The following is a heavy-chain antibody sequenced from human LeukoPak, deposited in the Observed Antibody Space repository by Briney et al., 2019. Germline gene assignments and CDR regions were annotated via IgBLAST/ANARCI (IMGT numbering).Heavy chain of an antibody. J-gene: IGHJ3*02. CDR3: ARGILRFLEWLLPEDAFDI. CDR1: GFTFSDYY. Sequence: PGGSLRLSCAASGFTFSDYYMSWIRQAPGKGLEWASYISSSGSTIYYADSVKGRFTISRDNAKNSLYLQMNSLRGEDTAVYYCARGILRFLEWLLPEDAFDIWGQGTMVTVSS. V-gene: IGHV3-11*04. D-gene: IGHD3-3*01. CDR2: ISSSGSTI.